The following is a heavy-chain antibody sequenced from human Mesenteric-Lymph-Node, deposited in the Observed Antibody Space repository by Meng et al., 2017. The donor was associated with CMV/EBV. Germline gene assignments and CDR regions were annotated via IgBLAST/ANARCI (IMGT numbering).Heavy chain of an antibody. Sequence: ASVKVSCKASGYTFTGYSMHWVRQAPGQGLEWMGWINPNSGGTHYAQKFQGRVTMTRDTSITIAYMELSRLRSDDTDVYFCARLHSSSSGFDYWGQGTLVTVSS. CDR3: ARLHSSSSGFDY. CDR1: GYTFTGYS. V-gene: IGHV1-2*02. CDR2: INPNSGGT. D-gene: IGHD6-6*01. J-gene: IGHJ4*02.